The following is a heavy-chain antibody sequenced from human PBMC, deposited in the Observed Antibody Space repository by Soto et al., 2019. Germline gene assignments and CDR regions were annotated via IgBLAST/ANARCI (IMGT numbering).Heavy chain of an antibody. D-gene: IGHD3-22*01. CDR2: IYYSGNT. V-gene: IGHV4-39*01. CDR3: ARGVVTTSDDAFDI. Sequence: SETLSLTCTVSGGSISSSSYYWGWIRQPPGKGLERIGTIYYSGNTYYNPSLKSRVTISVDTSKNQFSLKLTSVTAADTAVYYCARGVVTTSDDAFDIWGQGTMVTVSS. CDR1: GGSISSSSYY. J-gene: IGHJ3*02.